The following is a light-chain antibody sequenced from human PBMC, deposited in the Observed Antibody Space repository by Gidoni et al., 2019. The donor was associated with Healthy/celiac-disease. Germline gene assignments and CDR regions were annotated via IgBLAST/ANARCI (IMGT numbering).Light chain of an antibody. CDR2: EVS. J-gene: IGLJ2*01. V-gene: IGLV2-23*02. CDR1: SSDAGSYNL. CDR3: CSYAGSSTFAV. Sequence: QSALTQPASVSGSPGQSITISCTGTSSDAGSYNLVSWYQQHPGKAPKLMIYEVSKRPSGVSNRFSGSKSGNTASLTISGLQAEDEADYYCCSYAGSSTFAVFGGGTKLTVL.